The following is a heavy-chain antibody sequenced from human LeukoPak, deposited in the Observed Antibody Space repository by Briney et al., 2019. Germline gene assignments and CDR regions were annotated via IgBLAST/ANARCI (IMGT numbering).Heavy chain of an antibody. J-gene: IGHJ3*02. CDR3: ARGYCSGGSCYWAFDI. CDR2: IWYDGGNK. D-gene: IGHD2-15*01. Sequence: PGGSLRLSCAASGFXFSSYDIHWVRQAPGKGLEWVAVIWYDGGNKYYADSVKGRFTISRDNSKNTLFLQMNSLRAADTAVYYCARGYCSGGSCYWAFDIWGQGTMVTVSS. V-gene: IGHV3-33*01. CDR1: GFXFSSYD.